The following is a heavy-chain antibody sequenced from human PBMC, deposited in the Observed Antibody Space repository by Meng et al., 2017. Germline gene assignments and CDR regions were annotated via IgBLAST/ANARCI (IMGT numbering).Heavy chain of an antibody. J-gene: IGHJ3*02. Sequence: SVKVSCKASGGTFSSYAISWVRQAPGQGLEWMGGIIPIFGTANYAQKFQGRVTITADESTSTAYMELSSLRSEDTAVYYCARDLTYYYGSGSYYNFGAFDIWGQETMVTVSS. CDR3: ARDLTYYYGSGSYYNFGAFDI. V-gene: IGHV1-69*13. D-gene: IGHD3-10*01. CDR1: GGTFSSYA. CDR2: IIPIFGTA.